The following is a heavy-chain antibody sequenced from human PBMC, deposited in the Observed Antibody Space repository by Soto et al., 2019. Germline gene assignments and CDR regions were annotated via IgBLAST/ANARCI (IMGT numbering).Heavy chain of an antibody. CDR1: GYTFTSYG. CDR3: ARSRCTGGGSCYYFDY. D-gene: IGHD2-15*01. Sequence: ASVKVSCKASGYTFTSYGISWVRQAPGQGLEWMGRINPNNGSTNYAQKFQGRVTMTRDTSTSTVYMELSSLRSEDSAVYYCARSRCTGGGSCYYFDYWGQGTLVTVSS. V-gene: IGHV1-46*03. J-gene: IGHJ4*02. CDR2: INPNNGST.